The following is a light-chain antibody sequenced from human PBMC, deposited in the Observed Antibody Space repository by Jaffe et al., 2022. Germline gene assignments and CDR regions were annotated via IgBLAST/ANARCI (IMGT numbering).Light chain of an antibody. J-gene: IGKJ2*01. CDR3: QQFKGYSGT. V-gene: IGKV1-5*03. Sequence: DIEMTQSPSTLSASVGDRVTITCRASQSISTWLAWYQQKPGKAPKLLIYKASSLESGVPSRFSGSGSGTEFTLTISSLQPDDVATYFCQQFKGYSGTFGQGTRLEIK. CDR1: QSISTW. CDR2: KAS.